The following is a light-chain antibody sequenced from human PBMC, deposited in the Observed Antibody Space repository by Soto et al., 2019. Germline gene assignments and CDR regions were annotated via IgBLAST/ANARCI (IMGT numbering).Light chain of an antibody. CDR2: AAS. CDR3: QQANSFPLT. CDR1: QGINTY. Sequence: DVQLTHPPSSLSASVGDRVTIPCRASQGINTYLKCYQQKPGKAPKLLIYAASTLQSGVPSRCSGSGSGTDFTLTISSLQPEDFATYYCQQANSFPLTFGGGTKVDIK. J-gene: IGKJ4*01. V-gene: IGKV1-12*01.